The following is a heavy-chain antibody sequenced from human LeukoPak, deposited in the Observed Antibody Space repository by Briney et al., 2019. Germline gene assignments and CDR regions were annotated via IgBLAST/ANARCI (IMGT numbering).Heavy chain of an antibody. J-gene: IGHJ3*02. Sequence: PSQTLSLTCTVSGGSISSGDYYWNWIRQPPGKGLEWIGYIYHSGSTYYNPSLKSRVTFSVDRSRNQFSLKLSSVTAADTAVYYCARDTMIVVVNERNDAFDIWGQGTMVTVSS. V-gene: IGHV4-30-2*01. D-gene: IGHD3-22*01. CDR3: ARDTMIVVVNERNDAFDI. CDR2: IYHSGST. CDR1: GGSISSGDYY.